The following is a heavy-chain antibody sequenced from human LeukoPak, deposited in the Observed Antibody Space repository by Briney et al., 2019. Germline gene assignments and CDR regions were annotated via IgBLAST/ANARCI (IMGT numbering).Heavy chain of an antibody. D-gene: IGHD4-23*01. CDR1: GYTFTGYY. Sequence: ASVKVSCKASGYTFTGYYMHWVRQAPGQGLEWMGWINPNSGGTNYARKFQGRVTMTRDTSISTAYMELSRLRSDDTAVYYCARDPTVVKSGDYWGQGTLVTVSS. V-gene: IGHV1-2*02. CDR3: ARDPTVVKSGDY. J-gene: IGHJ4*02. CDR2: INPNSGGT.